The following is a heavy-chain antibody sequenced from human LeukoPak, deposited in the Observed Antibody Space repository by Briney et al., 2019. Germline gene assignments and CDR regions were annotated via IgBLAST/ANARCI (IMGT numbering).Heavy chain of an antibody. D-gene: IGHD6-13*01. CDR2: IFGSGGSA. J-gene: IGHJ4*02. Sequence: PGGSLRLSCEASGFTFGSYAMYWVRQAPGKGLEWVAGIFGSGGSAHYADSAKGRFTISRDNSKNTLYLQMNSLRAEDTAVYYCAKVGYSSSWTILGGGYFDYWGQGTLVTVSS. CDR3: AKVGYSSSWTILGGGYFDY. CDR1: GFTFGSYA. V-gene: IGHV3-23*01.